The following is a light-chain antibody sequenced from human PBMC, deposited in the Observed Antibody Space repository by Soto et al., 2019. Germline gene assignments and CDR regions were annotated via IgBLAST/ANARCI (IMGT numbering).Light chain of an antibody. V-gene: IGLV8-61*01. CDR2: NTN. CDR1: SGSVSTSYY. J-gene: IGLJ3*02. CDR3: MLYMGSSLWV. Sequence: QAVVTQEPSFSVSPGGTVTLTCGLNSGSVSTSYYPSWYQQTPGQAPRTLIYNTNTRSSGVPDRFSGSILGNKAALTITGAQADDESDYYCMLYMGSSLWVFGGGTKLTVL.